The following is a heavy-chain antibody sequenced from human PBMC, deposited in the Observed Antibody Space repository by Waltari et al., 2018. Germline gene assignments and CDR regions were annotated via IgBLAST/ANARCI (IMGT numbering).Heavy chain of an antibody. CDR2: ISSSSYI. Sequence: EVQLVESGGGLVKPGGSLRLSCPASGFTFSSYSMNWVRQAPGKWLEWVSSISSSSYIYYADSVKGRFTISRDNAKNSLYLQMNSLRAEDTAVYYCARGGAHYYGMDVWGQGTTVTVSS. CDR3: ARGGAHYYGMDV. V-gene: IGHV3-21*01. J-gene: IGHJ6*02. CDR1: GFTFSSYS.